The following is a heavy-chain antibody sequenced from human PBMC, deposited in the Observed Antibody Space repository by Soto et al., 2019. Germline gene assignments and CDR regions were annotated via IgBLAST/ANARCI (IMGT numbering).Heavy chain of an antibody. CDR1: GYTFTSYG. CDR2: ISAYNGNT. D-gene: IGHD6-19*01. J-gene: IGHJ6*02. CDR3: ARDQPLRVAGTVDYYYGMDV. V-gene: IGHV1-18*01. Sequence: QVQLVQSGAEVKKPGASVKVSCKASGYTFTSYGIIWVRQAPGQGLEWMGWISAYNGNTNYAQKLQGRVTMTTDTSTSTAYMELRSLRSDDTAVYYCARDQPLRVAGTVDYYYGMDVWGQGTTVTVSS.